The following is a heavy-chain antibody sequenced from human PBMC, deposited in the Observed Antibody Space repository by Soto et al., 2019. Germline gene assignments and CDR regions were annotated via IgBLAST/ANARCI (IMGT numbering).Heavy chain of an antibody. CDR3: ARVGLINRVRAAYYYYYMDV. Sequence: GGSLRLSCAASGFTLSGYAMHWVRQAPGKGLEFVSAISSNGGTTYYANSVKGRFTISRDNSKNTLYLQMGSLTAEDMAVYYCARVGLINRVRAAYYYYYMDVWGKGTTVTVSS. J-gene: IGHJ6*03. V-gene: IGHV3-64*01. CDR1: GFTLSGYA. D-gene: IGHD3-10*01. CDR2: ISSNGGTT.